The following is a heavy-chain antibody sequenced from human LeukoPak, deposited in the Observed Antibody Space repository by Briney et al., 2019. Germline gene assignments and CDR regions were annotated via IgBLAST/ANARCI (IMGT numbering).Heavy chain of an antibody. D-gene: IGHD3-3*01. Sequence: GGSLRLSCAASGFTFSNAWMSWVRQAPGKGLEWVGRIKSKTDGGTTDYAAPVKGRFTISRDDSKNTLYLQMNSLKTEDTAVYYCTTTSVQYYDFWSGYYTGWFDPWGQGTLVTVSS. CDR3: TTTSVQYYDFWSGYYTGWFDP. CDR1: GFTFSNAW. J-gene: IGHJ5*02. V-gene: IGHV3-15*01. CDR2: IKSKTDGGTT.